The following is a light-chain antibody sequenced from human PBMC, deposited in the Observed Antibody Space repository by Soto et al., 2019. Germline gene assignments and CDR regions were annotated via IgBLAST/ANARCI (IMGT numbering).Light chain of an antibody. V-gene: IGKV3-20*01. Sequence: EIVLTQSPGTLSLSPGERATLSCRASQSVSYSYLAWYQQKFGQAPRLLIYGASSRATGIPDRSSGSGSGTDFTLTISRLEPEDFAVYYCQQYGSSPTFGQGTKVEIK. J-gene: IGKJ1*01. CDR3: QQYGSSPT. CDR2: GAS. CDR1: QSVSYSY.